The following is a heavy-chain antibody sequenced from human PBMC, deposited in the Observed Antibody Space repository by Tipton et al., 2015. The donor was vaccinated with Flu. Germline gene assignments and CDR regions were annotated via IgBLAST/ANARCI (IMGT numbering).Heavy chain of an antibody. Sequence: SLRLSCVASGFNFGIYGMHWVRQTPGKGLEWVAMIWYDGSNEKYADSVKGRFTISRDNSRNTVYLHMKSLRAEDTAVYYCARDGELELQYALDVWGQGTTVTVSS. D-gene: IGHD1-7*01. CDR2: IWYDGSNE. J-gene: IGHJ6*02. CDR3: ARDGELELQYALDV. V-gene: IGHV3-33*01. CDR1: GFNFGIYG.